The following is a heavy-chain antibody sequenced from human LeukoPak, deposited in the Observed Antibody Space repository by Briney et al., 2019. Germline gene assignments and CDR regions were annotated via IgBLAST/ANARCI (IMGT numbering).Heavy chain of an antibody. J-gene: IGHJ4*02. CDR3: ARPFGTSWLDY. Sequence: PGGSLRLSCSVSGLTFSTYWMSWVRQAPGKGLEWVANIKQDGSEKYYVDSVKGRFTISRDNAKNSLYLQMNNLRAEDTAVYFCARPFGTSWLDYWGQGTLVTVSS. V-gene: IGHV3-7*01. CDR2: IKQDGSEK. D-gene: IGHD6-13*01. CDR1: GLTFSTYW.